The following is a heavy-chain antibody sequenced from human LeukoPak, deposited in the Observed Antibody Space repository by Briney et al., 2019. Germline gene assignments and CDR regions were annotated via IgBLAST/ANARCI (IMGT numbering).Heavy chain of an antibody. CDR3: ATPAYRDRGGFEY. D-gene: IGHD1-26*01. CDR1: GFTFSSYA. J-gene: IGHJ4*02. V-gene: IGHV3-23*01. CDR2: VSGTTGNT. Sequence: GGSLRLSCAASGFTFSSYAMFWVRQAPGQGLAWVSAVSGTTGNTYYADSVKGRFTISRDNSKNTVYLQMDSLRVDDTAVYYCATPAYRDRGGFEYWGQGTLVTVSS.